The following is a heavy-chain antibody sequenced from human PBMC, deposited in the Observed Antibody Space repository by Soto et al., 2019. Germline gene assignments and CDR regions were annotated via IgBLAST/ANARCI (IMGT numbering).Heavy chain of an antibody. Sequence: ASVKVSCKASVYTFTSYDINWVRRATGQGLEWMGWMNPNSGNTGYAQKFQGRVTMTRNTSISTAYMELSSLRSEDTAVYYCARARPFRGLMHLDAFDIWGQGTMVTVSS. D-gene: IGHD3-10*01. J-gene: IGHJ3*02. CDR1: VYTFTSYD. CDR2: MNPNSGNT. CDR3: ARARPFRGLMHLDAFDI. V-gene: IGHV1-8*01.